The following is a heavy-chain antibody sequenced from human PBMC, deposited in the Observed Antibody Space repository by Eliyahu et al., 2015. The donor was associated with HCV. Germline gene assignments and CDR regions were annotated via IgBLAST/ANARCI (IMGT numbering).Heavy chain of an antibody. V-gene: IGHV3-21*01. CDR2: ISSSSSYI. J-gene: IGHJ6*02. Sequence: EVQLVESGGGLVKPGGSLRLSCAASGFTFSSYSMNWVRQAPGKGLEWVSSISSSSSYIYYADSVKGRFTISRDNAKNSLYLQMNSLRAEDTAVYYCATLEVLPHGMDVWGQGTTVTVSS. D-gene: IGHD2-15*01. CDR3: ATLEVLPHGMDV. CDR1: GFTFSSYS.